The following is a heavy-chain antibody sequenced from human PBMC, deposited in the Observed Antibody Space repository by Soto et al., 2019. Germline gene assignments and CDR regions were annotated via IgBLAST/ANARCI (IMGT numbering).Heavy chain of an antibody. J-gene: IGHJ4*02. CDR1: GGYFSGYY. Sequence: SETLSLTCAVYGGYFSGYYCSWIRQPPGKGLEWIGEINHSGSTTYNPSLKSRVTISVDTSKNQFSLKLSSVTAADTAVYYCAKELLIVGAAFDYWGQGTLVPVSS. CDR3: AKELLIVGAAFDY. D-gene: IGHD1-26*01. V-gene: IGHV4-34*01. CDR2: INHSGST.